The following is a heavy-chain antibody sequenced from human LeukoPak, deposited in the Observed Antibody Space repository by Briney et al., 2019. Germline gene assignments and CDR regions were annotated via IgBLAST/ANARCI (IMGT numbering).Heavy chain of an antibody. CDR2: TYYRSKWYN. V-gene: IGHV6-1*01. CDR3: ARENYFYDSSAHYAGLDV. CDR1: GDSVSSNSAA. J-gene: IGHJ6*02. D-gene: IGHD3-22*01. Sequence: RSQTLSLTCAISGDSVSSNSAAWNWIKQSPSRGLEWLGRTYYRSKWYNDYAVSVKSRITINPDTSKNQFSLQLNSVTPEDTAVYYCARENYFYDSSAHYAGLDVWGQGTTVTVSS.